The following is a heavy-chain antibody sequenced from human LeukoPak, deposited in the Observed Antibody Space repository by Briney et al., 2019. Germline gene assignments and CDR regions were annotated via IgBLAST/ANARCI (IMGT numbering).Heavy chain of an antibody. CDR2: INSDNGRT. CDR1: GYTFSNYG. CDR3: ARDRQGDY. J-gene: IGHJ4*02. V-gene: IGHV1-18*01. Sequence: ASVKVSCKASGYTFSNYGITWVRQAPGQGLEWMGWINSDNGRTNYAQKVQDRVIMTTDTSTSTACMELRNLISDDTAVYYCARDRQGDYWGQGTPVIVSS.